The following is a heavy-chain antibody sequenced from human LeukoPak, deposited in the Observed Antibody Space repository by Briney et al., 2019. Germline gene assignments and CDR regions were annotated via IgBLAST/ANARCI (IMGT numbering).Heavy chain of an antibody. CDR2: ISGCGGST. D-gene: IGHD3-16*01. CDR1: GFTFSSYA. CDR3: AKDAYDAPGIGNY. Sequence: GGSLRLSCAASGFTFSSYAMRWVRQAPGKGLEWVSAISGCGGSTYYADYVKGRFTISRDNSKNTLYLQMNSLRAEDTAVYYCAKDAYDAPGIGNYWGQGTLVTVSS. V-gene: IGHV3-23*01. J-gene: IGHJ4*02.